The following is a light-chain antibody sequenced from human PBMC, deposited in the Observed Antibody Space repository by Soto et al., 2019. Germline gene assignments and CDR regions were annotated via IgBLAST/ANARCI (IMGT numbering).Light chain of an antibody. CDR2: AAS. Sequence: DIQMTQSPSSLSASVGDRVTLTCRASQDISSFLAWFQQKPGKAPKSLISAASNLQTGVQSRFSGSGFGADFTLTISSLQPEDFATYYCQQYNSYPLTFGGGTKVDIK. CDR1: QDISSF. V-gene: IGKV1-16*01. CDR3: QQYNSYPLT. J-gene: IGKJ4*01.